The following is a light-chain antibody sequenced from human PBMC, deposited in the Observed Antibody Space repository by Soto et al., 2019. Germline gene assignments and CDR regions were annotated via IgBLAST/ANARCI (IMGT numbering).Light chain of an antibody. Sequence: EIVLTQSPGTLSLSPGERATLSCRASQSVDNHYIAWFQQKPGQAPRLLIYGTSTRPPGIPDRFSGSGSGTDFTLTISRLEPEDSAVYYCQHYGRSPPWTFGQGTKVEIK. CDR1: QSVDNHY. V-gene: IGKV3-20*01. J-gene: IGKJ1*01. CDR2: GTS. CDR3: QHYGRSPPWT.